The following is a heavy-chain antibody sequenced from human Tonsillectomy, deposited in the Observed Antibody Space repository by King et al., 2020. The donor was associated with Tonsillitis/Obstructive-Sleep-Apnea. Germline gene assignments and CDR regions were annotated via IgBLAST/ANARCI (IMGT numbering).Heavy chain of an antibody. CDR3: ASDSGSSHFDY. Sequence: VQLVESGGGLVKPGGSLRLSCAASGFTFSDYYMNWIRQAPGKGLEWVSYISSSSSYTKNADSVKGRFTISRDNAKNSLYLQMNSLRAEDTAVYYCASDSGSSHFDYWGQGTLVTVSS. V-gene: IGHV3-11*06. CDR2: ISSSSSYT. D-gene: IGHD1-26*01. J-gene: IGHJ4*02. CDR1: GFTFSDYY.